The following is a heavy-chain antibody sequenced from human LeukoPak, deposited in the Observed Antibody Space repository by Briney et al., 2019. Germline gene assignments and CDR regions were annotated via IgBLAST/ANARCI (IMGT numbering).Heavy chain of an antibody. CDR1: GYTLIELS. CDR3: ARVRGYSYGGVDY. J-gene: IGHJ4*02. CDR2: FDPEDGET. Sequence: ASVKVSCKVSGYTLIELSMHWVRQAPGKGLEWMGGFDPEDGETIYAQKFQGRITMTEETSTDTAYMELSSLTSEDTAVYYCARVRGYSYGGVDYWGQGTLVTVSS. D-gene: IGHD5-18*01. V-gene: IGHV1-24*01.